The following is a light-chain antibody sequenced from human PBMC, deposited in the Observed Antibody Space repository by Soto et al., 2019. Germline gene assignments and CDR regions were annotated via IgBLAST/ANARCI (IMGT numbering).Light chain of an antibody. V-gene: IGKV1-17*01. CDR2: AAS. J-gene: IGKJ3*01. CDR1: QGIRNH. Sequence: DIQMTPSPSSLSASVGDRVTITCRASQGIRNHLGWYQQKPGKAPKGLIYAASSLASGARSWVSGSGSATEYTRTISTLQPEDFATYYGLQHNTYPFAFGPGTKVDIK. CDR3: LQHNTYPFA.